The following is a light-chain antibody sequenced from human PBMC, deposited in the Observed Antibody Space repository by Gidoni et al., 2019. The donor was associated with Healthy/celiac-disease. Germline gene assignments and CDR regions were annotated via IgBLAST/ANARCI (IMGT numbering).Light chain of an antibody. V-gene: IGKV3-11*01. CDR1: QSVSSY. CDR2: DAS. Sequence: TLSCRASQSVSSYLAWYQQKPGQASRLLIYDASNRATGIPARFSGSGSGTDFTLTISSREPEDFAVYYCQQRSNWPSLTFGGXTKVEIK. J-gene: IGKJ4*01. CDR3: QQRSNWPSLT.